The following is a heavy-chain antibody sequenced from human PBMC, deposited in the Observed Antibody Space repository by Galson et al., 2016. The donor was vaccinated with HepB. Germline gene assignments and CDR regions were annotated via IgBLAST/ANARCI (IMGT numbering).Heavy chain of an antibody. CDR3: AHRRESVVVLGGWFDS. J-gene: IGHJ5*01. CDR2: IYWDDDK. V-gene: IGHV2-5*02. CDR1: GFSLTTNVG. Sequence: PALVKPTQTLTLTCTFSGFSLTTNVGVGWIRQPPGKALEWLAMIYWDDDKRYSPSLKSRLSVTKDTSKNQVVFTMSNMDPFDTATYYCAHRRESVVVLGGWFDSWGQGILVTVSS. D-gene: IGHD3-22*01.